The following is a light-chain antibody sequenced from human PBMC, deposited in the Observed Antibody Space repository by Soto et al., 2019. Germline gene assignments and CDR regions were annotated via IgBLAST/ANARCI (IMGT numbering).Light chain of an antibody. CDR3: QQLNYLPPYT. CDR2: SAS. J-gene: IGKJ2*01. Sequence: DIQLTQSPSFLSASVGDRVTITCRASQGISSYLAWYQQKPGKAPKPLIYSASPLQSVGPSRFIGRKSGTEFTLTVSSLQPEDFANYYCQQLNYLPPYTFGRGTKLDI. V-gene: IGKV1-9*01. CDR1: QGISSY.